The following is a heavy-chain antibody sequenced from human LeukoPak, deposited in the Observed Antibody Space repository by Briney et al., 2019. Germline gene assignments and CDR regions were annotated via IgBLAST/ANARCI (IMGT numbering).Heavy chain of an antibody. CDR3: AKDCSGGSCSLFDY. Sequence: PGGSLRLSCAASGFTFSSYAMSWVRQAPGKGLEWVSAISGSGGSTYYADSVKGRFTISRDNSKDTLYLQMNSLRAEDTAVYYCAKDCSGGSCSLFDYWGQGTLVTVSS. V-gene: IGHV3-23*01. J-gene: IGHJ4*02. CDR2: ISGSGGST. D-gene: IGHD2-15*01. CDR1: GFTFSSYA.